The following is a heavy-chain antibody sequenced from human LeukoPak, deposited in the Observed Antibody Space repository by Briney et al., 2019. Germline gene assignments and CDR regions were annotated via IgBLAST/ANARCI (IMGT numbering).Heavy chain of an antibody. V-gene: IGHV1-2*02. Sequence: ASVKVSCKASGYTFTGYYMHWVRQAPGQGLEWMGWINPNSGGTNYAQKFQGRVTMTRDTSISTAYMELSRLRYDDTAVYYCARIVGATIGVFDHWGQGTLVTVSS. CDR2: INPNSGGT. CDR3: ARIVGATIGVFDH. CDR1: GYTFTGYY. D-gene: IGHD1-26*01. J-gene: IGHJ4*02.